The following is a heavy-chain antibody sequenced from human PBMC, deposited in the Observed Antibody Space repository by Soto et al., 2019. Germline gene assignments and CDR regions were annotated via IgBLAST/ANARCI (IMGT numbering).Heavy chain of an antibody. CDR1: GFSFSDEY. V-gene: IGHV3-11*01. CDR3: ANLAKNYYPYMDV. CDR2: ISTSGSST. D-gene: IGHD1-26*01. J-gene: IGHJ6*03. Sequence: RGSLGLSCAASGFSFSDEYMSWIRQAPGKGLEWVSLISTSGSSTDYADSVKGRFTISRDNAKNSLSLQMNSLRAEDTAVYYCANLAKNYYPYMDVWGKGTTVTVSS.